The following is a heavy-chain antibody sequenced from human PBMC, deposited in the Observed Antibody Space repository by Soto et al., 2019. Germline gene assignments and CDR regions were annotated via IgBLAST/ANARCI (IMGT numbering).Heavy chain of an antibody. Sequence: ASVKVSCKASGYTFTSYAMHWVRSAPGQRLEWMGWINAGNGNTKYSQKFKGRVTITRDTSASTAYMELSSLRSEDTAVYYCARDMYDILTGYYLGDYYYYYMDVWGKGTTVTVSS. D-gene: IGHD3-9*01. CDR1: GYTFTSYA. V-gene: IGHV1-3*01. CDR2: INAGNGNT. CDR3: ARDMYDILTGYYLGDYYYYYMDV. J-gene: IGHJ6*03.